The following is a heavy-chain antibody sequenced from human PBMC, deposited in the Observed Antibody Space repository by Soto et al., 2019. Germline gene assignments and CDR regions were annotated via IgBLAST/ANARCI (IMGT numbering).Heavy chain of an antibody. CDR3: ARDASGDYGYYYGMDV. Sequence: QVQLQESGPGLVKPSQTLSLTCTVSGGSISSGDYYWSWIRQPPGKGLEWIGYIYYSGSTYYNPSLKSRVTISVDTSKNQFSLKLSSVTAADTAVYYCARDASGDYGYYYGMDVWGQGTTVTVSS. J-gene: IGHJ6*02. CDR1: GGSISSGDYY. V-gene: IGHV4-30-4*01. D-gene: IGHD4-17*01. CDR2: IYYSGST.